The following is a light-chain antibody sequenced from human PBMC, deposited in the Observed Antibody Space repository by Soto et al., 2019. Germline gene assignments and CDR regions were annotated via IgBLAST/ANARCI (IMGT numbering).Light chain of an antibody. V-gene: IGLV1-44*01. CDR3: AAWDDSLNALYV. CDR1: SSKIGSNT. Sequence: QSALNQPPSASGTPRPRGTISFSGKSSKIGSNTVNWYQQLPGTAPKLLIYSNNQRPSGVPDRFSGSKSGTSASLAISGLQSEDEADYYCAAWDDSLNALYVFGTGTKVTVL. J-gene: IGLJ1*01. CDR2: SNN.